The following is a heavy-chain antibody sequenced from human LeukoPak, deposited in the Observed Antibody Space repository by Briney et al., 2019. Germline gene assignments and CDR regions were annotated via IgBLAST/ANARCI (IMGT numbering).Heavy chain of an antibody. CDR3: AREGGPSYSGSSYGMDV. CDR2: VIPVLAPP. D-gene: IGHD1-26*01. CDR1: GGTLSGYT. Sequence: ASVKVSCKASGGTLSGYTFSWVRQAPGHGLEWMGGVIPVLAPPQYAHKFQDRVTFTADESTSTAYMELRSLRSEDTAVYFCAREGGPSYSGSSYGMDVWGQGTTVTVSS. V-gene: IGHV1-69*13. J-gene: IGHJ6*02.